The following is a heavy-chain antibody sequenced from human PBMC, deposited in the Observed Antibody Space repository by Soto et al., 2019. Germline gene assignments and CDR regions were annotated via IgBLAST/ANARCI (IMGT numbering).Heavy chain of an antibody. CDR3: AKDFSNDYIWGSHLGY. CDR2: ISWNSGSI. J-gene: IGHJ4*02. CDR1: GFIFDDYA. Sequence: DVQLVESGGGLVQPGRSLRLSCAASGFIFDDYAMHWVRQGPGKGLEWVSGISWNSGSIGYADSVKGRFTISRDNAKKSLYLQMNSLRAEDTALYYCAKDFSNDYIWGSHLGYWGQGTLVTVSS. V-gene: IGHV3-9*01. D-gene: IGHD3-16*02.